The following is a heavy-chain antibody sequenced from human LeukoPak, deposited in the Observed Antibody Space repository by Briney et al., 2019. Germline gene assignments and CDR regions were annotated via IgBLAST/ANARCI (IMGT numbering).Heavy chain of an antibody. CDR2: INHSGST. D-gene: IGHD2-2*01. Sequence: PSETLSLTCAVYGGSFSGYYWSWIRQPPGKGLEWIGEINHSGSTNYNPSLKSRVTISVDTSKNQFSLKLSSVPAADTAVYYCARVLGYCSSTSCYRFYYYYYMDVWGKGTTVTVSS. CDR1: GGSFSGYY. V-gene: IGHV4-34*01. CDR3: ARVLGYCSSTSCYRFYYYYYMDV. J-gene: IGHJ6*03.